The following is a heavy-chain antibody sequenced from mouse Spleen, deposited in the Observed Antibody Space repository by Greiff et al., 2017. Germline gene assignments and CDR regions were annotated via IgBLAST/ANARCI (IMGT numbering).Heavy chain of an antibody. V-gene: IGHV1-50*01. CDR3: ARGYDYDTDYYAMDY. J-gene: IGHJ4*01. CDR2: IDPSDSYT. Sequence: QVQLQQPGAELVKPGASVKLSCKASGYTFTSYWMQWVKQRPGQGLEWIGEIDPSDSYTNYNQKFKGKATLTVDTSSSTAYMQLSSLTSEDSAVYYCARGYDYDTDYYAMDYWGQGTSVTVSS. D-gene: IGHD2-4*01. CDR1: GYTFTSYW.